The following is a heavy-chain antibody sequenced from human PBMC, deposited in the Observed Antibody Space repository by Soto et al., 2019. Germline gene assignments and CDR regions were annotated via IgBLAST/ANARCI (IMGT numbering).Heavy chain of an antibody. CDR2: ISGSGGST. Sequence: EVQLLESGGGLVQPGGSLRLSCAASGFTFSSYAMSWVRQAPGKGLEWVSAISGSGGSTYYADSVKGRFTISRDNSKNTLYLQINSLRAEDTAVYYCANWRKVAVALGWGQGTLVTVSS. J-gene: IGHJ4*02. D-gene: IGHD6-19*01. CDR1: GFTFSSYA. CDR3: ANWRKVAVALG. V-gene: IGHV3-23*01.